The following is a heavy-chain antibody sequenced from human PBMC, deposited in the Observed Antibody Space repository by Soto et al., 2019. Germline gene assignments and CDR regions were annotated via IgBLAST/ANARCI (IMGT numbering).Heavy chain of an antibody. D-gene: IGHD6-13*01. V-gene: IGHV3-23*01. J-gene: IGHJ4*02. CDR2: IRGSGGSK. Sequence: GGSLRLSCAASGFTFSSHAMHWVRQAPGKGLEWVAAIRGSGGSKYYADSVKGRFTISRDNSKNTLYLQMNSLRAEDTAVYYCATLTVSWENYWGQGTLVTVSS. CDR3: ATLTVSWENY. CDR1: GFTFSSHA.